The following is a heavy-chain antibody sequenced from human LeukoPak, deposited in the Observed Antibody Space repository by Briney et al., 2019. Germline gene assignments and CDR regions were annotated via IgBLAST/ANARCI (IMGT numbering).Heavy chain of an antibody. CDR3: AKDWSIAAAGSATFDY. J-gene: IGHJ4*02. Sequence: GRFTISRDNAKNTMYLQMNSLRAEDTAVYYCAKDWSIAAAGSATFDYWGQGTLVTVSS. D-gene: IGHD6-13*01. V-gene: IGHV3-23*01.